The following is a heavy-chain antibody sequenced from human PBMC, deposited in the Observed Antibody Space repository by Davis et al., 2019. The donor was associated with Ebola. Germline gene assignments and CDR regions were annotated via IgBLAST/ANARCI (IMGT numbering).Heavy chain of an antibody. D-gene: IGHD4-11*01. CDR2: INAGDGST. CDR1: EYTFIKYA. CDR3: ARVKTTVGYYGMDV. Sequence: AASVKVSCKASEYTFIKYAIHWVRQAPGQRLEWMGGINAGDGSTKYSENFQGRLTVTRDTSASTAYMELSSLRSEDTAVYYCARVKTTVGYYGMDVWGQGTTVTVSS. V-gene: IGHV1-3*01. J-gene: IGHJ6*02.